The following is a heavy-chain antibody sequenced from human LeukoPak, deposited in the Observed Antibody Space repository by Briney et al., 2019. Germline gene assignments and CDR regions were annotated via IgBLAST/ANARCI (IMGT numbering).Heavy chain of an antibody. CDR1: GFTFTTYW. D-gene: IGHD4-17*01. CDR3: AKDLFHGDYFDY. J-gene: IGHJ4*02. Sequence: GGSLRLSCAASGFTFTTYWLGWVRQPPGKGLEWVANIKQDGTEKYYVDSVKGRFTISRDNAKNSLYLQMNSLRAEDTAVYYCAKDLFHGDYFDYWGQGTLVTVSS. CDR2: IKQDGTEK. V-gene: IGHV3-7*03.